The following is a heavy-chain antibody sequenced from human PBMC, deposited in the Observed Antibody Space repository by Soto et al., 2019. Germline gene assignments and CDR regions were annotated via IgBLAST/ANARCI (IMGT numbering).Heavy chain of an antibody. Sequence: QVQLVQSGAEVKKPGASMKVSCKASGFTFTSYGISWVRQAPGQGLEWMGWVSAYNGNTHYAQKLQGRVTMTTDTSTTTAYMELTSLRSDATAVYYCSRGGSSWQPHEDYWGQGTLVTVSS. D-gene: IGHD6-13*01. CDR2: VSAYNGNT. V-gene: IGHV1-18*01. CDR1: GFTFTSYG. J-gene: IGHJ4*02. CDR3: SRGGSSWQPHEDY.